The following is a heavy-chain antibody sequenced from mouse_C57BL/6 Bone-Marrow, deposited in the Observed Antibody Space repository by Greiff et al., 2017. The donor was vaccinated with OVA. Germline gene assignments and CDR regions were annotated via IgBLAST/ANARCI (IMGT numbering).Heavy chain of an antibody. V-gene: IGHV1-74*01. Sequence: VQLKQPGAELVKPGASVKVSCKASGYTFTSYWMHWVKQRPGQGLEWIGRIHPSDSDTNYNQKFKGKATLTVDKSSSTAYMQLSSLTSEDSAVYYCAKSTMFTTRGLAYWGQGTLVTVSA. D-gene: IGHD2-2*01. CDR2: IHPSDSDT. CDR3: AKSTMFTTRGLAY. J-gene: IGHJ3*01. CDR1: GYTFTSYW.